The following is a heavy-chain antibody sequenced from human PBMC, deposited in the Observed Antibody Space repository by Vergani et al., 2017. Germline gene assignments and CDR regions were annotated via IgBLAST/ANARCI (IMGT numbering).Heavy chain of an antibody. Sequence: QVQLVESGGGLVKPGGSLRLSCAASGFSFSDHYMTWIRQAPGKGLEWVSYISNSGNTIEYADSVKGRFSISSDNAKSSLFLQMDSLNAEDTAVYYCARDHRDYNNYPGTFDIWVRGSMVTVSS. CDR2: ISNSGNTI. CDR3: ARDHRDYNNYPGTFDI. CDR1: GFSFSDHY. D-gene: IGHD5-24*01. J-gene: IGHJ3*02. V-gene: IGHV3-11*01.